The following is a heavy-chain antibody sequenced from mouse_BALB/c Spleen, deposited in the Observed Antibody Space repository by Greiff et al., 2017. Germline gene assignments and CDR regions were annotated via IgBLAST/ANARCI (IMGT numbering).Heavy chain of an antibody. D-gene: IGHD3-2*01. J-gene: IGHJ3*01. CDR3: ARDDSSGYPAWFAY. Sequence: EVKVVESGGGLVKPGGSLKLSCAASGFTFSDYYMYWVRQTPEKRLEWVATISDGGSYTYYPDSVKGRFTISRDNAKNNLYLQMSSLKSEDTAMYYCARDDSSGYPAWFAYWGQGTLVTVSA. CDR1: GFTFSDYY. CDR2: ISDGGSYT. V-gene: IGHV5-4*02.